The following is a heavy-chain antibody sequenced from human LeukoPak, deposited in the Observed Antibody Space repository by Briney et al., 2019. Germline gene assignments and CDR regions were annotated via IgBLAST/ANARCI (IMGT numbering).Heavy chain of an antibody. Sequence: GGSLRLSCAASGFTVSSHFMTWVRQAPGKRLEWVSFINTDDITYYANSVKGRFTISRDSSKNTLYLQMNSLRAKDTAVYYCARLSAGADAFDFWGQGTMVMVSS. CDR2: INTDDIT. D-gene: IGHD2/OR15-2a*01. CDR1: GFTVSSHF. CDR3: ARLSAGADAFDF. J-gene: IGHJ3*01. V-gene: IGHV3-66*02.